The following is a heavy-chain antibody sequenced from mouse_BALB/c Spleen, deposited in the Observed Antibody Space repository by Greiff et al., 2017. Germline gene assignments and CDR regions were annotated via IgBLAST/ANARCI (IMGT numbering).Heavy chain of an antibody. D-gene: IGHD1-2*01. J-gene: IGHJ2*01. CDR3: ARSHYYGPFDY. Sequence: EVQLVESGGGLVQPGGSRNLSCAASGFTFSSFGMHWVRQAPEKGLEWVAYISSGSSTIYYADTVKGRFTISRDNPKNTLFLQMTSLRSEDTAMYYCARSHYYGPFDYWGQGTTLTVSS. CDR1: GFTFSSFG. V-gene: IGHV5-17*02. CDR2: ISSGSSTI.